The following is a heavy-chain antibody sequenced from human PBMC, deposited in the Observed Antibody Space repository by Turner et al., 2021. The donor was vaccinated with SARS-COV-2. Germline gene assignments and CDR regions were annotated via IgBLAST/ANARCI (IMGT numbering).Heavy chain of an antibody. CDR3: ASPGGNSGWFFAYDI. CDR1: CGSLSSSSYY. D-gene: IGHD6-19*01. J-gene: IGHJ3*02. V-gene: IGHV4-39*01. Sequence: QLQLQESGPGLVKPSETLSLTCTVSCGSLSSSSYYWGWIRQPPGKGLEWIGGIYYSGSTYYNPSLKSRVTISVDTSKNQFSLKLNSVTAADTAVYYCASPGGNSGWFFAYDIWGQGTMVTVSS. CDR2: IYYSGST.